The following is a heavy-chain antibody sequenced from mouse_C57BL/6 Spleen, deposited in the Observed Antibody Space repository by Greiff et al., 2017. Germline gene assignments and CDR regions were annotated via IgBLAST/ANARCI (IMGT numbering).Heavy chain of an antibody. J-gene: IGHJ3*01. CDR3: ATAYYSNSWFAY. Sequence: EVQLQQSGPELVKPGASVKISCKASGYTFTDYYMNWVKQSHGKSLEWIGDINPNNGGTSSNQQFKGKATLTVAKSSSKAYMELRSLTSEDSAVYYCATAYYSNSWFAYWGQGTLVTVSA. V-gene: IGHV1-26*01. CDR1: GYTFTDYY. D-gene: IGHD2-5*01. CDR2: INPNNGGT.